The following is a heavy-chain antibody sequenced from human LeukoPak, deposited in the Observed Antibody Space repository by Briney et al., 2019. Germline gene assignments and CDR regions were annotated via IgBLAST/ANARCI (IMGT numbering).Heavy chain of an antibody. V-gene: IGHV1-2*04. CDR2: INPNSGGT. J-gene: IGHJ4*02. Sequence: ASVKVSCKASGYTFTGYYMHWVRQAPGQGLEWMGWINPNSGGTNYAQKFQGWVTMTRDTSISTAYMELSRLRSDDTAVYYRARGWPDTAWFDYWGQGTLVTVSS. CDR1: GYTFTGYY. CDR3: ARGWPDTAWFDY. D-gene: IGHD5-18*01.